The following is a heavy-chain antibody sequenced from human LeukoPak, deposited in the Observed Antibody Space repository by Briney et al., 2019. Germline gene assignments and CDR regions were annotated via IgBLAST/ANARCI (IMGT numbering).Heavy chain of an antibody. CDR1: GGSISSYY. D-gene: IGHD4-17*01. J-gene: IGHJ6*02. CDR3: ARYDYGDYDYYGMDV. CDR2: IYYSGST. Sequence: SETLSLTCTVSGGSISSYYWSWIRQPPGKGLEWIGYIYYSGSTNYNPSLKSRVTISVDTSKNQFSLKLSSVTAADTAVYYCARYDYGDYDYYGMDVWGQGTLVTVSS. V-gene: IGHV4-59*01.